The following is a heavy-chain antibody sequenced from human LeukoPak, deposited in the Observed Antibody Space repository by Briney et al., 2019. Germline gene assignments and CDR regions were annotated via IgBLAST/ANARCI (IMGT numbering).Heavy chain of an antibody. J-gene: IGHJ4*02. V-gene: IGHV3-23*01. D-gene: IGHD4-23*01. CDR2: ISGSGGST. CDR1: GFTFSSYA. Sequence: PGGSLRLSCAASGFTFSSYAMSWVRQAPGKGLEWVSAISGSGGSTYYADSVKGRFTTSRDNSENTLYLKMNSLRAEDTAVYYCAKTLRGLTVVTNYFDYWGQGTLVTVSS. CDR3: AKTLRGLTVVTNYFDY.